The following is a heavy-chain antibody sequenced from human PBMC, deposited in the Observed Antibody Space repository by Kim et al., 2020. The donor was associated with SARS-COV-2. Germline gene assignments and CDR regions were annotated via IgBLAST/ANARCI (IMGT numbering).Heavy chain of an antibody. Sequence: GGSTYYADSVKGRFTISRDNSKNTLYLQMNSLRAEDTAVYYCAPKAMVRSWGQGTLVTVSS. D-gene: IGHD5-18*01. J-gene: IGHJ4*02. CDR2: GGST. CDR3: APKAMVRS. V-gene: IGHV3-23*01.